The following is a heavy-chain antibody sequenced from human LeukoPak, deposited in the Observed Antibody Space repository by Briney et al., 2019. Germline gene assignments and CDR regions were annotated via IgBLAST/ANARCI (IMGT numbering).Heavy chain of an antibody. D-gene: IGHD2/OR15-2a*01. V-gene: IGHV1-46*01. CDR2: INPSGGST. CDR1: GYTFTSYY. J-gene: IGHJ5*02. Sequence: ASVKVSCKASGYTFTSYYMHWVRQAPGQGLEWMGIINPSGGSTSYAQKFQGRVTVTRDTSTSTVYMELSSLRSEDTAVYYCARGSCPIIVNWCLSLFDPWGQGTLVTVSS. CDR3: ARGSCPIIVNWCLSLFDP.